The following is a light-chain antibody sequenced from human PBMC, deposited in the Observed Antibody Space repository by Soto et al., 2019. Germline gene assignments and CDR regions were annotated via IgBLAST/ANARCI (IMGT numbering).Light chain of an antibody. CDR1: QSVSTTY. V-gene: IGKV3-20*01. J-gene: IGKJ1*01. CDR3: QQYAVSSWA. CDR2: GAS. Sequence: EIVLTQSPGTLSLSPGERATLSCRTSQSVSTTYLAWYQQKPGQAPRLIIYGASNRATGIPDRFSGSGSGTDFTLTISRLEPEDFAVYYCQQYAVSSWAFGQGTKVEI.